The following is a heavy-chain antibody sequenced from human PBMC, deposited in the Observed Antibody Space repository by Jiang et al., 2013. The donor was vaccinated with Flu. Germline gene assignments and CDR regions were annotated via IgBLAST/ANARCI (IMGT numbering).Heavy chain of an antibody. D-gene: IGHD2-2*02. CDR3: AKKGGTEAPGAIGDYYYMDV. CDR2: VIPLLASA. V-gene: IGHV1-69*01. Sequence: SGAEVKKPGSSVTVSCKASGDTFGTYAVNWVRQAPGQGLEWVGGVIPLLASANYAQKFEDRAIITADETXNTAYLELSGLTSDDTAVYYCAKKGGTEAPGAIGDYYYMDV. CDR1: GDTFGTYA. J-gene: IGHJ6*03.